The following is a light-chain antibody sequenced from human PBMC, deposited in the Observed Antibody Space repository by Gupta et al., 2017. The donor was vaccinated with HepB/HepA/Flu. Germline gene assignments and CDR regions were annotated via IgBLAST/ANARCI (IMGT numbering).Light chain of an antibody. Sequence: QSVLNQRPSASGTPGQRVTIACSGSSSNIGSNYVSWYQQLPGTAPKLLIYRNDQRPSGVPDRFSGSKSGTSASLAISGLRSEDEADYYCAAWDGSLSTVLFGGGTKLTVL. CDR3: AAWDGSLSTVL. CDR2: RND. CDR1: SSNIGSNY. V-gene: IGLV1-47*01. J-gene: IGLJ2*01.